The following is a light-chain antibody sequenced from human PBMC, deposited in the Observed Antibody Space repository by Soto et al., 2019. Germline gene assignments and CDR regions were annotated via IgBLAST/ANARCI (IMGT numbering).Light chain of an antibody. V-gene: IGKV3-20*01. Sequence: EGVLTQSPGTLSLSPGERATLSCRASQSVSSSYLAWYQQKPGQAPRLLIYAASFRATGIPDRFSGSGSGTDFTLTISRLEPEDFAVYYCQQFGGSSYTFGQGIKLEIK. J-gene: IGKJ2*01. CDR2: AAS. CDR1: QSVSSSY. CDR3: QQFGGSSYT.